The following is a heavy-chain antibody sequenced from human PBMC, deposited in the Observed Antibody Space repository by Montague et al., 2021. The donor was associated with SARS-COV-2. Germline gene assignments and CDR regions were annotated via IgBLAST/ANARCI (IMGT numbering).Heavy chain of an antibody. CDR1: GGSIGSYY. V-gene: IGHV4-59*01. CDR3: ARGFDY. J-gene: IGHJ4*02. CDR2: IYYSGST. Sequence: SETLSLTCTVSGGSIGSYYWSWIRQPPGKGLEWIGYIYYSGSTNYNPSLKSRVTISVDTSKNQFSLKLSSVTAADTAVCYCARGFDYWGQGTLVTVSS.